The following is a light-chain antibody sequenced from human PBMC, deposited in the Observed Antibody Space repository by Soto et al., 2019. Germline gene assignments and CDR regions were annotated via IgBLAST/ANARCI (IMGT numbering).Light chain of an antibody. CDR2: NNN. CDR3: AAWDDSLNGLYV. CDR1: SSNIESNT. J-gene: IGLJ1*01. Sequence: QSVLTQPPSASGTPGQRVTISCSGSSSNIESNTVNWYQQLPGTAPKLLIYNNNQRPSGVPDRFSGSKSGTSASLAISGLQSEDEADYYCAAWDDSLNGLYVFGTGTKLTVL. V-gene: IGLV1-44*01.